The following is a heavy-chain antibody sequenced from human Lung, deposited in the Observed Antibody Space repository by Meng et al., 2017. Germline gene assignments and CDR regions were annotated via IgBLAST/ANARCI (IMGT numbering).Heavy chain of an antibody. Sequence: QLKQWGAGLLKPSETLSPACVVAGGSFSDYYWSWIRQPPGKGLEWIGEINHSGSTNYNPSLESRATISVDTSQNNLSLKLSSVTAADSAVYYCARGPTTMAHDFDYWGQGTLVTVSS. J-gene: IGHJ4*02. D-gene: IGHD4-11*01. CDR3: ARGPTTMAHDFDY. CDR1: GGSFSDYY. CDR2: INHSGST. V-gene: IGHV4-34*01.